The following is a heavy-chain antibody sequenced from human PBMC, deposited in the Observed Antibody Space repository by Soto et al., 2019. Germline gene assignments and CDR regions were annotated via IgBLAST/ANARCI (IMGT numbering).Heavy chain of an antibody. J-gene: IGHJ4*02. CDR2: ISADNGYT. CDR1: GYTFSSHG. CDR3: ARDVFY. Sequence: QVQLVQSGAEVKKPGASVKVSCKASGYTFSSHGLNWVRQAPGQELEWMGWISADNGYTIYAQKLQGRVSMTADTSTSTGYMELRSLRSDDTAVYYCARDVFYWGQGTLVTVSS. V-gene: IGHV1-18*04.